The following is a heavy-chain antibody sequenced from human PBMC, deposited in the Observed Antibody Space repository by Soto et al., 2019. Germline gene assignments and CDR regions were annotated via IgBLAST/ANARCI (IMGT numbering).Heavy chain of an antibody. CDR3: AGDSGWLMAA. V-gene: IGHV3-7*01. J-gene: IGHJ5*02. CDR1: GFSFSSYW. CDR2: IKQDGSEQ. Sequence: GSLRLSCAASGFSFSSYWMSWVRQAPGKGLEWVAIIKQDGSEQFYVNSVKGRFTISRDNAKNSQYLQMNSLRVEDTAVYYCAGDSGWLMAAWGQGTLVTVSS. D-gene: IGHD6-19*01.